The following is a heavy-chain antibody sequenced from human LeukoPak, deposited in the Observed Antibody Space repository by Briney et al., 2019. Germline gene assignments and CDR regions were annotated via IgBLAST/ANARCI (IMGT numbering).Heavy chain of an antibody. CDR2: INHSGST. CDR1: GGSFSGYY. D-gene: IGHD2-2*01. J-gene: IGHJ4*02. V-gene: IGHV4-34*01. CDR3: ARGDPRYCSSTSCYVFDY. Sequence: PSETLSLTCAVYGGSFSGYYWSWIRQPPGKGLEWIGEINHSGSTNYNPSLKSRVTISVDTSKNQFSLKLSSVTAADTAVYYCARGDPRYCSSTSCYVFDYWGQGTLVTVSS.